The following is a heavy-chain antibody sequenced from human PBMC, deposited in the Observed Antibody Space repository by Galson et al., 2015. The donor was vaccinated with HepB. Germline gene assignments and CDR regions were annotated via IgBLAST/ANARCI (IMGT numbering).Heavy chain of an antibody. CDR1: GYTFTSYA. J-gene: IGHJ4*02. CDR2: INAGNGNT. D-gene: IGHD6-13*01. CDR3: ARLITAAGAYDY. Sequence: SVKVSCKASGYTFTSYAMHWVRQAPGQRLEWMGWINAGNGNTKYSQKFQGRVTITRDTSASSAYMELSSLRSEDTAVYYCARLITAAGAYDYWGQGTLVTVSS. V-gene: IGHV1-3*01.